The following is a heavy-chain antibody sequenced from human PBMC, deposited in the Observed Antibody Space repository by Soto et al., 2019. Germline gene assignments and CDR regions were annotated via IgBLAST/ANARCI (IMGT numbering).Heavy chain of an antibody. D-gene: IGHD2-2*01. CDR1: GDSVTSHY. Sequence: PSETLSLTCSFSGDSVTSHYLTWIRQSPEKGLEWIAYMHYTGFSHYNPSLKSRLTISIDRSKNQFTLQLTSVTVADTAVYYCARGPNLVPAENWFDPWGQGTLVTVSS. CDR2: MHYTGFS. V-gene: IGHV4-59*02. J-gene: IGHJ5*02. CDR3: ARGPNLVPAENWFDP.